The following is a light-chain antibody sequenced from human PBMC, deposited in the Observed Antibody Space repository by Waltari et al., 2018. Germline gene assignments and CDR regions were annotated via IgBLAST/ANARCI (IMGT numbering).Light chain of an antibody. CDR1: NSDVGNYNL. CDR2: EVI. V-gene: IGLV2-23*02. CDR3: CSYAGSGTYV. Sequence: QSALTQPASVSGTPGQSITISCTGTNSDVGNYNLVSWYQHHPGEAPKLMICEVIKRPSGFSNRFSGSTSGNTASLTISGLQAEDEADYYCCSYAGSGTYVFGTGTKVTVL. J-gene: IGLJ1*01.